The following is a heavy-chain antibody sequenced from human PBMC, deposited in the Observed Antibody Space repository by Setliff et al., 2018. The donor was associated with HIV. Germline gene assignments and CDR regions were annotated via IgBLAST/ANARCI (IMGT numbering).Heavy chain of an antibody. Sequence: GESLKISCKGSGYSFTSYWIGWVRQMPGKGLEWMGIISPDNSDTKYGPSFQGQVTLSADKSINTAYLQWSSLKASDTAVYYCARLVVVGTTKIYDYWGQGTLVTVSS. CDR3: ARLVVVGTTKIYDY. J-gene: IGHJ4*02. D-gene: IGHD1-26*01. CDR2: ISPDNSDT. V-gene: IGHV5-51*01. CDR1: GYSFTSYW.